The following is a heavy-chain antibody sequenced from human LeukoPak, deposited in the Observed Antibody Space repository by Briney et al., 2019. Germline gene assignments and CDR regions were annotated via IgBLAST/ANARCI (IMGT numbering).Heavy chain of an antibody. V-gene: IGHV3-21*01. Sequence: PGGSLRLSCAASGFTFSSYSMNWVRQAPGKGLEWVSSISSSSSYIYYADSVKGRSTISRDNAKNSLYLQMNSLRAEDTAVYYCASLYSSGWYLYYYYGMDVWGQGTTVTVSS. CDR3: ASLYSSGWYLYYYYGMDV. J-gene: IGHJ6*02. D-gene: IGHD6-19*01. CDR2: ISSSSSYI. CDR1: GFTFSSYS.